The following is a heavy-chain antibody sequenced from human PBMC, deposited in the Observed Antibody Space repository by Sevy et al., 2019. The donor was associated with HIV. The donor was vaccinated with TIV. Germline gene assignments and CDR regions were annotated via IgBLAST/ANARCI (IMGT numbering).Heavy chain of an antibody. D-gene: IGHD6-13*01. Sequence: GGSLRLSCAASGFTFSSYSMNWVRQAPGKGLEWVANINQNGSVKYYVDSVRGRFTISRDNARNLVSLQMNNLRADDTALYYCVRAIASDGSFWGQGTLVTVSS. J-gene: IGHJ4*02. V-gene: IGHV3-7*01. CDR2: INQNGSVK. CDR3: VRAIASDGSF. CDR1: GFTFSSYS.